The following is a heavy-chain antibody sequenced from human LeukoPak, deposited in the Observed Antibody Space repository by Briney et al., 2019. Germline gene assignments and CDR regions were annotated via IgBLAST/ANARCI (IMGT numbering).Heavy chain of an antibody. D-gene: IGHD6-19*01. CDR2: ISGSGGST. CDR3: ARDLYQWYFDY. J-gene: IGHJ4*02. Sequence: GGSLRLSCAASGFTVSSNYMSWVRQAPGKGLEWVSVISGSGGSTYYADSVRGRFTISRDNSKNTLYLQMNSLRADVTAVYYCARDLYQWYFDYWGQGTLVTVSS. V-gene: IGHV3-23*01. CDR1: GFTVSSNY.